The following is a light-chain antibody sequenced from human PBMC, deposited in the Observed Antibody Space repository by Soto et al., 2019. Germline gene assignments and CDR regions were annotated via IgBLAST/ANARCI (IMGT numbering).Light chain of an antibody. CDR1: NSDIGAYNY. CDR3: SSSTTSSTWV. J-gene: IGLJ3*02. CDR2: DVS. V-gene: IGLV2-14*01. Sequence: QSALTQPASVSGSPGQSITIPCTGTNSDIGAYNYVSWYQHHPGNAPKLMIYDVSNRPSGVSNRFSGSKSGNTASLTISGLQAEDEADYYCSSSTTSSTWVFGGGTQLTVL.